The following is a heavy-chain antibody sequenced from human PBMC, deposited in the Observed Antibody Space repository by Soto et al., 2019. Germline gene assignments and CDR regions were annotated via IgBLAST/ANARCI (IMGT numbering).Heavy chain of an antibody. D-gene: IGHD5-18*01. V-gene: IGHV4-31*02. Sequence: LCGGSISSGGYYWRWIRQHPGKGLEWIGYIYYSGSTYYNPSLKSRVTISVDTSKNQFSLKLSSVTAADTAVYYCARDLTWDTVPGDYYYYGMDVWGQGTTVTVSS. CDR3: ARDLTWDTVPGDYYYYGMDV. J-gene: IGHJ6*02. CDR1: GGSISSGGYY. CDR2: IYYSGST.